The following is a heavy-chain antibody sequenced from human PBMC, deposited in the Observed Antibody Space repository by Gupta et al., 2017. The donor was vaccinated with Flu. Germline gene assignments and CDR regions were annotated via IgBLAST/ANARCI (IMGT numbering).Heavy chain of an antibody. CDR3: AREHLTVTPRTIDY. CDR1: GFTCSTHA. Sequence: QVQPVESGGGVVQPGRSLSLSCSAPGFTCSTHAMHWVRQAPGKGLEWVAAIWYDGSNQYYADSVKGRFTISRDNSKNTVFLQMNSLRAEDTAIYYCAREHLTVTPRTIDYWGQGTLVTVSS. V-gene: IGHV3-33*01. CDR2: IWYDGSNQ. J-gene: IGHJ4*02. D-gene: IGHD4-17*01.